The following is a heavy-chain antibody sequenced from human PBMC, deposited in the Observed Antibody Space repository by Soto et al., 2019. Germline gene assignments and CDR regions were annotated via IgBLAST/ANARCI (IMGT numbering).Heavy chain of an antibody. CDR1: GGTFSSYA. CDR3: ARVRVGATGRYAFDI. J-gene: IGHJ3*02. Sequence: SVKVSCKASGGTFSSYAISWVRQAPGQGLEWMGGIIPIFGTANYAQKFQGRVTITADESTSTAYMELSSLRSEDTAVYYCARVRVGATGRYAFDIWGQGTMVTVS. CDR2: IIPIFGTA. D-gene: IGHD1-26*01. V-gene: IGHV1-69*13.